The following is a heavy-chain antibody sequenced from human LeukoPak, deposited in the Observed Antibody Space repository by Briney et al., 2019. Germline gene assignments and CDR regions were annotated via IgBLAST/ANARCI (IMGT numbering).Heavy chain of an antibody. D-gene: IGHD2-2*01. Sequence: ASVKVSCKASGFTFTSSAVQWVRQARGQRLEWIGWIVVGSGNTNYAQKFQERVTITRDMSTSTAYMELSSLRSEDTAVYYCAAEGLCSSTSCYPDAFDIWGQGTMVTVSS. CDR2: IVVGSGNT. V-gene: IGHV1-58*01. CDR1: GFTFTSSA. CDR3: AAEGLCSSTSCYPDAFDI. J-gene: IGHJ3*02.